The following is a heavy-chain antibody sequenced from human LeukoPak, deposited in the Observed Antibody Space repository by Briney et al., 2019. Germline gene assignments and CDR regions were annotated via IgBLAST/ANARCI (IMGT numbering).Heavy chain of an antibody. V-gene: IGHV4-39*01. D-gene: IGHD6-19*01. CDR3: ARLSRNPGYSSGWPYFDY. CDR2: VYYSGST. CDR1: GGSISSSSYY. J-gene: IGHJ4*02. Sequence: SETLSLTCTVSGGSISSSSYYWGWIRQPPGKGLEWIGSVYYSGSTYYNPSLKSRVTISVDTSKNQFSLKLSSVTAADTAVYYCARLSRNPGYSSGWPYFDYWGQGTLVTVSS.